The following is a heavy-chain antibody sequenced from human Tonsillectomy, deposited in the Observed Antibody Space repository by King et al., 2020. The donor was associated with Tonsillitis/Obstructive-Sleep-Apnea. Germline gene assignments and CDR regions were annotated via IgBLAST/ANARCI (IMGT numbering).Heavy chain of an antibody. V-gene: IGHV3-15*07. D-gene: IGHD2-2*01. CDR1: GFIFTNAW. J-gene: IGHJ3*02. Sequence: VQLVESGGGLVKPGGSLRLSCAASGFIFTNAWMNWVRQAPGKGLEWVGRIKSRTDGGTTHYAAPVKGRFTISRDDSKNRLNLQMNSLKTEDTAVYYCPTDLVVPGDINAFDIWGQGAMVTVSS. CDR2: IKSRTDGGTT. CDR3: PTDLVVPGDINAFDI.